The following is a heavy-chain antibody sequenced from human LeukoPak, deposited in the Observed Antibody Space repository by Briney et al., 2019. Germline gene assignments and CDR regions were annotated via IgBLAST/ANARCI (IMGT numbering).Heavy chain of an antibody. CDR2: IIPILGIA. CDR1: GGTFSSSA. J-gene: IGHJ5*02. CDR3: ARAKRSAAAGNTREGFEP. V-gene: IGHV1-69*10. D-gene: IGHD6-13*01. Sequence: SVPVSCKASGGTFSSSAISWVRQAPGQGLEWMGGIIPILGIASYGQKFKGSVTITADKSTSTAYMELIRLRSEDTGVYYCARAKRSAAAGNTREGFEPWGQGNPVA.